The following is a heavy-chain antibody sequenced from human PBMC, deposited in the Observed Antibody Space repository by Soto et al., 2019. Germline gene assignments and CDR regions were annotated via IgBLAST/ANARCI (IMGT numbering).Heavy chain of an antibody. V-gene: IGHV4-30-2*01. D-gene: IGHD4-17*01. J-gene: IGHJ5*02. Sequence: QLQLQESGSGLVKPSQTLSLTCAVSGGSISSGGYSWSWIRQPPGKGLEWIGYIYHSGSTYYNPSLKTLVTKSVDRSKNHFSLLMRSVTAADTAVYYCARVCSTVTTLSWFDPWGQGTLVTVSS. CDR1: GGSISSGGYS. CDR3: ARVCSTVTTLSWFDP. CDR2: IYHSGST.